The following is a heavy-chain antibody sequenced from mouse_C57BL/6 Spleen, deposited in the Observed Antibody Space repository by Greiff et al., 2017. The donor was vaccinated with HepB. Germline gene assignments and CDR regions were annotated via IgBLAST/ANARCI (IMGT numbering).Heavy chain of an antibody. CDR3: ARSDSSGSWFAY. CDR1: GYTFTSYW. V-gene: IGHV1-52*01. CDR2: IDPSDSET. J-gene: IGHJ3*01. D-gene: IGHD3-2*02. Sequence: QVQLQQPGAELVRPGSSVKLSCKASGYTFTSYWMHWVKQRPIQGLKWIGNIDPSDSETHYNQKFKDKATLTVDKSSSTAYMQLSSLTSEDSAVYYCARSDSSGSWFAYWGQGTLVTVSA.